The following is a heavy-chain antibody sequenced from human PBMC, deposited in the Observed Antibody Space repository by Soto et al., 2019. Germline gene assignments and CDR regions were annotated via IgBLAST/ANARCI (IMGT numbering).Heavy chain of an antibody. CDR3: ARGAFCGGAPGCRDMDV. D-gene: IGHD2-21*01. V-gene: IGHV1-18*01. Sequence: QIQLVQSGGEVKKPGASVKVSCKSSGYNFISHSITWVRQAPGQGLEWMGRISAYNGNTNYAQKLQGRVTMTTDTSTNTAYMELRSLISDDTAVYYCARGAFCGGAPGCRDMDVWGQGTTVTVSS. CDR2: ISAYNGNT. J-gene: IGHJ6*02. CDR1: GYNFISHS.